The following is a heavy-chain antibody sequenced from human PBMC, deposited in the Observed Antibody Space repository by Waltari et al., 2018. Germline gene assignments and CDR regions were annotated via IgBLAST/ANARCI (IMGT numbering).Heavy chain of an antibody. J-gene: IGHJ4*02. Sequence: QVQLVESGGGVVQPGRSLRLSVAASGFTFTSYGMHWVRQAPVKGLEWVAVMWYDGSNQYYADSVKGRFTISRDISKSTLYLQMNSLGPQDTAVYYCARQGYSGSSLTYDYWGQGTLVTVSS. CDR2: MWYDGSNQ. CDR1: GFTFTSYG. V-gene: IGHV3-33*01. D-gene: IGHD6-13*01. CDR3: ARQGYSGSSLTYDY.